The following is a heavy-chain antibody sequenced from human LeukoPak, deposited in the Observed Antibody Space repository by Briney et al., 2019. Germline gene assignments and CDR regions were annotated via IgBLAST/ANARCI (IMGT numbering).Heavy chain of an antibody. CDR3: ARVLNTMVRGARGSQYFDY. CDR2: IYTSGST. D-gene: IGHD3-10*01. CDR1: GGSISSYY. J-gene: IGHJ4*02. V-gene: IGHV4-4*07. Sequence: SETLSLTCTVSGGSISSYYWSWIRQPAGKGLEWIGRIYTSGSTNYNPSLKSRVTMSVDTSKNQLSLKLSSVTAADTAVYYCARVLNTMVRGARGSQYFDYWGQGTLVTVSS.